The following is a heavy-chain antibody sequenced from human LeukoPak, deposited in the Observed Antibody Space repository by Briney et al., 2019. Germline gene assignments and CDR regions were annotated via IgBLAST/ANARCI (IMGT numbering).Heavy chain of an antibody. Sequence: SETLSSTCAVSGASLSHYHWNWFRQPPGKGLEWIASVFDNEDANYNPSLESRVTISLDTSKSHVSLRLTSVTAADTAVYFCAKGETVTTSPFDYWGQGIMVTLSS. CDR1: GASLSHYH. V-gene: IGHV4-59*01. D-gene: IGHD4-17*01. J-gene: IGHJ4*02. CDR3: AKGETVTTSPFDY. CDR2: VFDNEDA.